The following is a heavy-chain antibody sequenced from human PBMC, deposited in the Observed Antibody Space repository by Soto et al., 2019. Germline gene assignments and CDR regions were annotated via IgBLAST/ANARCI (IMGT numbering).Heavy chain of an antibody. CDR1: GGSISSYY. D-gene: IGHD6-6*01. V-gene: IGHV4-59*01. Sequence: SXALSLTCTFSGGSISSYYWSWIRHPPGKGLEWIGYIYYSGSTNYNPSLKSRVTISVDTSKNQFSLKLSSVTAADTAVYYCARQLYDYYYGMDVWGQGTTVTVSS. CDR3: ARQLYDYYYGMDV. CDR2: IYYSGST. J-gene: IGHJ6*02.